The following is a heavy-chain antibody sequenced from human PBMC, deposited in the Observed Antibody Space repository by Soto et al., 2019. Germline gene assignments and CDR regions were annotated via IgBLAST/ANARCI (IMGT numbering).Heavy chain of an antibody. V-gene: IGHV4-39*01. CDR1: GGSISSSSYY. CDR3: ARHGGSGMVRY. J-gene: IGHJ4*02. CDR2: IYYSGST. D-gene: IGHD3-10*01. Sequence: QLQLQESGPGLVKPSETLSLTCTVSGGSISSSSYYWGWIRQPPGKGLEWIGSIYYSGSTYYNPSLKSRVTISVDTSKNQFSLKLSSVSAADTAVYYCARHGGSGMVRYWGQGTLVTVSS.